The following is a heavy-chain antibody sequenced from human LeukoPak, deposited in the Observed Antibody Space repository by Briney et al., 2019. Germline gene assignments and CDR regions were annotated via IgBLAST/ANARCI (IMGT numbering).Heavy chain of an antibody. CDR3: AVGYCSGGSCYFDP. V-gene: IGHV4-59*01. J-gene: IGHJ5*02. CDR2: IYYSGST. CDR1: GGSISSYY. D-gene: IGHD2-15*01. Sequence: PSETLSLTCTVSGGSISSYYWSWIRQPPGKGLEWIGYIYYSGSTNYNPSLKSRVTISVDTSKNQFPLKLSSVTAADTAVYYCAVGYCSGGSCYFDPWGQGTLVTVSS.